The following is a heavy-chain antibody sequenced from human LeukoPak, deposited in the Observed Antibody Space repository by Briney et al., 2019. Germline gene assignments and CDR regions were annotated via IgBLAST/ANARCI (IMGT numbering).Heavy chain of an antibody. CDR1: GYTFTGYY. D-gene: IGHD5-24*01. CDR3: ARDIEMATIGFDY. CDR2: INPNSGGT. Sequence: ASVKVSCKASGYTFTGYYMHWVRQAPGQELEWMGWINPNSGGTNYAQKFQGRVTMTRDTSISTAYMELSRLRSDDTAVYYCARDIEMATIGFDYWGQGTLVTVSS. J-gene: IGHJ4*02. V-gene: IGHV1-2*02.